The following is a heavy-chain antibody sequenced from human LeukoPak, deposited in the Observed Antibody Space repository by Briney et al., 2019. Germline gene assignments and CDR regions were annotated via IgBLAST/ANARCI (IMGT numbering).Heavy chain of an antibody. V-gene: IGHV3-30-3*01. J-gene: IGHJ4*02. CDR1: GFTFSSYA. D-gene: IGHD5-18*01. CDR3: ARPSPTAYFDY. CDR2: ISYDGSNK. Sequence: GGSLRLSCAASGFTFSSYAMHWVRQAPGKGLEWVAVISYDGSNKYYADSVKGRFTISRDNSKNMLYLQMNSLRAEDTAVYYCARPSPTAYFDYWGQGTLVTVSS.